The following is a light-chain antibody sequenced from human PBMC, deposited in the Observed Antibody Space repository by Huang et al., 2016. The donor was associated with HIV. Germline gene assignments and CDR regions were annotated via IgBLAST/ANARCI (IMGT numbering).Light chain of an antibody. J-gene: IGKJ1*01. V-gene: IGKV3-15*01. Sequence: EIVMTQSPATLSVSPGERATLSCRASQSFSSNLAWYQQKPGQAPRLLIYGASTRATGIPARFSGSGSGTEFTLTISSLQSEDFAVYYCQQYNKWPPWTFGQGTKVEIK. CDR3: QQYNKWPPWT. CDR1: QSFSSN. CDR2: GAS.